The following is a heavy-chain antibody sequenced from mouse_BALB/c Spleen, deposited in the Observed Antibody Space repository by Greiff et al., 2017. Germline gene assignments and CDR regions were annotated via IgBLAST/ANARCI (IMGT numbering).Heavy chain of an antibody. J-gene: IGHJ2*01. D-gene: IGHD2-3*01. CDR2: ISSGGGST. CDR3: ARQIYDGYYKDYFDY. Sequence: EVQVVESGGGLVKPGGSLKLSCAASGFAFSSYDMSWVRQTPEKRLEWVAYISSGGGSTYYPDTVKGRFTISRDNAKNTLYLQMSSLKSEDTAMYYCARQIYDGYYKDYFDYWGQGTTLTVSS. V-gene: IGHV5-12-1*01. CDR1: GFAFSSYD.